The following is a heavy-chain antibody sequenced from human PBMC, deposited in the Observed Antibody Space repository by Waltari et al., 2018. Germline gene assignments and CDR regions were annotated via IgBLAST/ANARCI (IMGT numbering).Heavy chain of an antibody. Sequence: QVQLVQSGAEVKKPGASVKVSCKASGYTFTSYHMHWVRQAPGQGLEWMGIINPSGGSTSYAQKFQGRVTMTRDTSTSTVYMELSSLRSEDTAVYYCARDCIAARPDVGTFDYWGQGTLVTVSS. CDR3: ARDCIAARPDVGTFDY. V-gene: IGHV1-46*01. D-gene: IGHD6-6*01. CDR1: GYTFTSYH. CDR2: INPSGGST. J-gene: IGHJ4*02.